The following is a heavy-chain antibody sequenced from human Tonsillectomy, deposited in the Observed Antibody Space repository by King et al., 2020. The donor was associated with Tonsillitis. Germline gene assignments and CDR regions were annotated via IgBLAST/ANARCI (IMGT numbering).Heavy chain of an antibody. CDR1: GFTFSGSA. CDR3: TRLPVVTHRSDY. Sequence: VQLVESGGGLVQPGGSLKLSCAASGFTFSGSAMHWVRQASGKGLEWVGRIRSKANSYATAYAASVKGTFTISRDDSKNTAYLQMNSLKTEDTAVYYCTRLPVVTHRSDYWGQGTLVTVSS. CDR2: IRSKANSYAT. V-gene: IGHV3-73*02. D-gene: IGHD4-23*01. J-gene: IGHJ4*02.